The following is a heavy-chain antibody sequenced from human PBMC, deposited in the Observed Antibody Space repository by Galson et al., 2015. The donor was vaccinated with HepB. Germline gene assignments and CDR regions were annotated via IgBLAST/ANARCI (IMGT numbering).Heavy chain of an antibody. CDR1: GFTFSSYA. J-gene: IGHJ6*02. V-gene: IGHV3-23*01. CDR2: ISGSGGST. Sequence: SLRLSCAASGFTFSSYAMSWVRQAPGKGLEWVSAISGSGGSTYYADSVKGRFTISRDNSKNTLYLQMNSLRAEDTAVYYCAKDQTPEWLGPSGGMDVWGQGTTVTVSS. D-gene: IGHD3-3*01. CDR3: AKDQTPEWLGPSGGMDV.